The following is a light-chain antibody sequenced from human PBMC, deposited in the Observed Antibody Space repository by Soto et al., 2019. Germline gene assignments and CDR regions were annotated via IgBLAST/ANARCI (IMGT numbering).Light chain of an antibody. Sequence: DIQMTQSPSTLSASVGDRVTITCRASQSISSWLAWYRQKPGKAPKLLIYDASSLESGVPSRFSGSGSGTEFTLTISSLQPDDFATYYCQQYNSIRTFGQGTKVDIK. CDR1: QSISSW. CDR3: QQYNSIRT. CDR2: DAS. V-gene: IGKV1-5*01. J-gene: IGKJ1*01.